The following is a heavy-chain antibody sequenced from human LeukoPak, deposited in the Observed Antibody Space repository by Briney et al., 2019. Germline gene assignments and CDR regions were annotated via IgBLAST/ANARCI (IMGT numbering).Heavy chain of an antibody. CDR3: ARGNYDYVWGGIDY. D-gene: IGHD3-16*01. CDR2: IYTSGST. CDR1: GGSISSGSYY. V-gene: IGHV4-61*02. Sequence: PSETLSLTCTVSGGSISSGSYYWSWIRQPAGKGLEWIGRIYTSGSTKYNPSLKSRVTISVDTSKNQFSLKLSSLTAADTAVYYCARGNYDYVWGGIDYWGQGTLVTVSS. J-gene: IGHJ4*02.